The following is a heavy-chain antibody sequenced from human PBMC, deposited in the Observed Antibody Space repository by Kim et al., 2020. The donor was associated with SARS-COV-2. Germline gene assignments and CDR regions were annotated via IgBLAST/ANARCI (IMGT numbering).Heavy chain of an antibody. CDR1: GFTFSDHY. Sequence: GGSLRLSCAASGFTFSDHYMDWVRQTPEKGLEWVGRIHNKAKSYTTEYAASVKGRFTISRDDSKNSLYLQMNSLKAEDTAVYYCARDLLGLGANWGQGTRVTISS. J-gene: IGHJ4*02. D-gene: IGHD3-16*01. CDR2: IHNKAKSYTT. V-gene: IGHV3-72*01. CDR3: ARDLLGLGAN.